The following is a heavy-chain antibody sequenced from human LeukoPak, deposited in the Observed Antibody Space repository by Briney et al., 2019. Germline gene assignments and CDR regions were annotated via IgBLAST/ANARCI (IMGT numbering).Heavy chain of an antibody. Sequence: SETLSLTCTVSGGSISSYYWSWIRQPAGRGLEWISRFFTTEITHYNYNQNPSLKSRVTISPDTSRNQFSLTLTSVTAADTAVYYCARGFSYDYYFDSWGQGTLVTVSA. J-gene: IGHJ4*02. CDR1: GGSISSYY. D-gene: IGHD3-16*01. CDR2: FFTTEIT. V-gene: IGHV4-4*07. CDR3: ARGFSYDYYFDS.